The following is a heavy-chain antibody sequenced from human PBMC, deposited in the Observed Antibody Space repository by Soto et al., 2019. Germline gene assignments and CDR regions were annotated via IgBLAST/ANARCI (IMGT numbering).Heavy chain of an antibody. CDR2: INPSAGGT. CDR1: EYSFTSYY. V-gene: IGHV1-46*01. D-gene: IGHD7-27*01. Sequence: QVQLVQSGAEVKKPGASVKVSCKASEYSFTSYYIHWVRQAPGQGLEWMGLINPSAGGTGYAQKFQGRSTMTRDTSTSTVYMEVRSLRSEDTAVYYCARDLLGKRGYFDYWGQGTLVTVSS. J-gene: IGHJ4*02. CDR3: ARDLLGKRGYFDY.